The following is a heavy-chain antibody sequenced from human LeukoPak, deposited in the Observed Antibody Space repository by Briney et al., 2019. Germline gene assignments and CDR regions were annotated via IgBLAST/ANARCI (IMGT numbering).Heavy chain of an antibody. CDR3: ARGGSYYYGSGSPNRYYYGMDV. J-gene: IGHJ6*04. CDR1: GGTFSSYA. D-gene: IGHD3-10*01. V-gene: IGHV1-69*13. CDR2: IIPIFGTA. Sequence: GASVKVSRKASGGTFSSYAISWVRQAPGQGLEWMGGIIPIFGTANYAQKLQGRVTITADESTSTAYMELSSLRSEDTAVYYCARGGSYYYGSGSPNRYYYGMDVWGKGTTVTVSS.